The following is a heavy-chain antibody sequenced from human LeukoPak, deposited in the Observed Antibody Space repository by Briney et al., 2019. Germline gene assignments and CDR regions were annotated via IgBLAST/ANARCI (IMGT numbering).Heavy chain of an antibody. J-gene: IGHJ4*02. D-gene: IGHD3-22*01. CDR2: ISWNSGSM. CDR1: GFTFDDYA. Sequence: GGSLRLSYAASGFTFDDYAMHWVRQAPGKGLEWVSGISWNSGSMGYADSVKGRFTISRDNAKNSLYLQMNSLRAEDTALYYCAKDMSSSGTLDYWGQGTLVTVSS. CDR3: AKDMSSSGTLDY. V-gene: IGHV3-9*01.